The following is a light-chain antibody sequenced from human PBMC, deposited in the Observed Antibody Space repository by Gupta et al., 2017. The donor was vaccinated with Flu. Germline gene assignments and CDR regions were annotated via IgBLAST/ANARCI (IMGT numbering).Light chain of an antibody. CDR1: SSDVGGYNY. Sequence: QSALTQPASVSGSPGPSITISCTGTSSDVGGYNYVSWYQQHPAKAPKLRIYEVSKRPAGVANRFSASKSGTTASLTISGHEEEDDAYYYCNSNTSSTTLVFGGGTKLTVL. CDR3: NSNTSSTTLV. CDR2: EVS. J-gene: IGLJ3*02. V-gene: IGLV2-14*01.